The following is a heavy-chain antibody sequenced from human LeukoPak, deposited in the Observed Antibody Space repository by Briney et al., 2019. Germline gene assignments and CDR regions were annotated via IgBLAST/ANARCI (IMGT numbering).Heavy chain of an antibody. CDR2: ISYDGSNK. Sequence: GGSLRLSCAASGLTFSSYGMHWVRQAPGKGLEWVAVISYDGSNKYYADSVKGRFTISRDNSKNTLYLQMNSLRAEDTAVYYCAKGATVLLWFGELNYYGMDVWGQGTTVTVSS. V-gene: IGHV3-30*18. CDR1: GLTFSSYG. D-gene: IGHD3-10*01. CDR3: AKGATVLLWFGELNYYGMDV. J-gene: IGHJ6*02.